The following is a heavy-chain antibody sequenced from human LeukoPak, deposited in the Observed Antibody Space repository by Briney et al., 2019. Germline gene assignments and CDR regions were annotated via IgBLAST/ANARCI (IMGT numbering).Heavy chain of an antibody. CDR2: IRYDGSNK. CDR1: GFTFSSYG. Sequence: GGSLRLSCAASGFTFSSYGMHWVRQAPGKGLEWVAFIRYDGSNKYYADSEKGRFIISRDNSKNTLYLQMNSLRAEDTAVYYCAKDWSTVTTWGDYFDYWGQGTLVTVSS. V-gene: IGHV3-30*02. J-gene: IGHJ4*02. CDR3: AKDWSTVTTWGDYFDY. D-gene: IGHD4-17*01.